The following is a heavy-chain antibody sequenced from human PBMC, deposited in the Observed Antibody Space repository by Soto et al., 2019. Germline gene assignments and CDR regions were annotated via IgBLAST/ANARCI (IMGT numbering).Heavy chain of an antibody. CDR2: IFWDDDK. CDR3: AHRTYCSGGSCYDY. V-gene: IGHV2-5*02. CDR1: GFSLSTSGVG. J-gene: IGHJ4*02. Sequence: QITLKESGPTLVKPTQTLTLTCTFSGFSLSTSGVGVGWIRQPPGKALEGLAIIFWDDDKRYSPSLKSRLTITKYTSKNQVVLTMTNMDPVDTATYYCAHRTYCSGGSCYDYWGQGTLVTVSS. D-gene: IGHD2-15*01.